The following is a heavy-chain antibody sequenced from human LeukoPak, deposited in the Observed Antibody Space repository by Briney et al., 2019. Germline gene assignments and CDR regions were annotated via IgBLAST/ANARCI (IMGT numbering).Heavy chain of an antibody. CDR2: ISGSGGST. CDR1: GFTFSTYA. CDR3: AKYGHCGSTSCYRYFDD. V-gene: IGHV3-23*01. D-gene: IGHD2-2*01. Sequence: PGGSLGLSCAASGFTFSTYAMSWVRQAPGKGLGWVSAISGSGGSTYYADSVKGRFTISRDNSKTALHLQMNGLRVDDTAVYYCAKYGHCGSTSCYRYFDDWGQGTLVTVSS. J-gene: IGHJ4*02.